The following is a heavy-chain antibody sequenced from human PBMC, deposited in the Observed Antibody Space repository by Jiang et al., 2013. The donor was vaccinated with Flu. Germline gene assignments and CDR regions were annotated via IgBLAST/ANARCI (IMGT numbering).Heavy chain of an antibody. Sequence: SGAEVKKPGASVKVSCKASGYTLTRYYIHWVRQAPGQGLEWLGVINPSGGSTTYAQKFQGRVTMTRDTSTSTVYMDLSGLRSEDTAVYYCARESGGVPPAMRDYWGQGTLVTVSS. D-gene: IGHD2-2*01. CDR1: GYTLTRYY. J-gene: IGHJ4*02. CDR3: ARESGGVPPAMRDY. V-gene: IGHV1-46*01. CDR2: INPSGGST.